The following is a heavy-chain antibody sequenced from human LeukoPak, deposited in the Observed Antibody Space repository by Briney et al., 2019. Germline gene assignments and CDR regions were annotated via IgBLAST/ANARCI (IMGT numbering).Heavy chain of an antibody. J-gene: IGHJ4*02. CDR2: LYSNGTA. CDR1: GFTVSSNN. D-gene: IGHD3-9*01. Sequence: GSLRLSCAASGFTVSSNNMTWVRQAPGKGLEWVSILYSNGTANYADSVEGRFTISRDNSKNTLYLQMNSLRAEDTAVYYCAREALRYFDYWGQGTLVTVSS. V-gene: IGHV3-53*01. CDR3: AREALRYFDY.